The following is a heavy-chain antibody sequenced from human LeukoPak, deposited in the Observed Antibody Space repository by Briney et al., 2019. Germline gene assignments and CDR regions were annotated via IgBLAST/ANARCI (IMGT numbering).Heavy chain of an antibody. CDR1: GYSFTGYY. V-gene: IGHV1-2*02. CDR2: ISPNSGGT. CDR3: ARRPDYGDY. Sequence: ASVKVSCKASGYSFTGYYIHWVRQAPGQGLEWMGWISPNSGGTNYAQTVQGRVTMTRDTSISTVYMELGGLRSDGTAVYYCARRPDYGDYWGQGTLVTVSS. J-gene: IGHJ4*02.